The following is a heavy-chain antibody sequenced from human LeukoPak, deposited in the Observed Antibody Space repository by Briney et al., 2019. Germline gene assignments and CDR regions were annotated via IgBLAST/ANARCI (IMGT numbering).Heavy chain of an antibody. J-gene: IGHJ3*02. Sequence: GGSLRLSCAASGFPFSDYYMSWFRQAPGKGLEWVSYISSSGSTIYYPASVKGRFTISRDNAKNSLYLQMNSLRAEDTAVYYCARDRATMTLGGDDAFDIWGQGTMVTVSS. D-gene: IGHD3-22*01. CDR1: GFPFSDYY. CDR2: ISSSGSTI. CDR3: ARDRATMTLGGDDAFDI. V-gene: IGHV3-11*01.